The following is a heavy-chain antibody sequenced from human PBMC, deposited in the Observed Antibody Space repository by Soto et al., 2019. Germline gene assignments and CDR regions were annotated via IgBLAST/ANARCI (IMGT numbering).Heavy chain of an antibody. CDR2: ISSSSSYI. J-gene: IGHJ6*02. V-gene: IGHV3-21*01. CDR3: ARVDLRRHGPYGMDV. CDR1: GFTFSSYS. D-gene: IGHD3-16*01. Sequence: EVQLVESGGGLVKPGGSLRLSCAASGFTFSSYSMNWVRQAPGKGLEWVSSISSSSSYIYYADSVKGRFTISRDNAKNSLYLQMNSLRAEDTAVYYCARVDLRRHGPYGMDVWGQGTTVTVSS.